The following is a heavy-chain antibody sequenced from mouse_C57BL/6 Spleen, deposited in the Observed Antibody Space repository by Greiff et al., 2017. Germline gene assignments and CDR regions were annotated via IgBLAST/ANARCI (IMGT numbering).Heavy chain of an antibody. J-gene: IGHJ2*01. Sequence: EVHLVESGGDLVKPGGSLKLSCAASGFTFSSYGMSWVRQTPDKRLEWVATISSGGGYTYYPDSVKGRFTISRDNAKNTLYLQMSSLKSEDTAMYYGARREYYGSSYFDYWGQGTTLTVSS. D-gene: IGHD1-1*01. CDR1: GFTFSSYG. CDR2: ISSGGGYT. CDR3: ARREYYGSSYFDY. V-gene: IGHV5-6*01.